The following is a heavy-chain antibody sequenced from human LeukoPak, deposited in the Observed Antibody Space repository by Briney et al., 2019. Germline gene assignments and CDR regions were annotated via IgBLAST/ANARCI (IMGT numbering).Heavy chain of an antibody. CDR1: GGTFSSYA. CDR3: ARARTDLESGDLAYAFEI. D-gene: IGHD7-27*01. CDR2: MNPNSANT. V-gene: IGHV1-8*02. Sequence: ASVKVSCKASGGTFSSYAISWVRQAAGQGLEWMGWMNPNSANTGYAEKFQGRVSMTRNNPISTAYMELSGLRSEDTAVYYCARARTDLESGDLAYAFEIWGQGTMITVSS. J-gene: IGHJ3*02.